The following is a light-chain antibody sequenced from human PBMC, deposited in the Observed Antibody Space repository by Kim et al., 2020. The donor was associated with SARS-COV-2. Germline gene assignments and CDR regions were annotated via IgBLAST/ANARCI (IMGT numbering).Light chain of an antibody. CDR1: QSVSSSY. V-gene: IGKV3-20*01. Sequence: EIVLTQSPGTLSLSPGERATLSCRASQSVSSSYLAWYQQKPGQAPRHLIYGASSRATGIPDRFSGSGSGTDFTLTISRLEPEDFAVYYCKQYGSSPLTFGGGTKVDIK. CDR2: GAS. J-gene: IGKJ4*01. CDR3: KQYGSSPLT.